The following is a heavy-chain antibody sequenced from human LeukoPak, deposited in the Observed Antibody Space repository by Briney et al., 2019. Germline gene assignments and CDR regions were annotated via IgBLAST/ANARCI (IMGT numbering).Heavy chain of an antibody. CDR3: ARDNKTGTTSPFDY. J-gene: IGHJ4*02. V-gene: IGHV4-34*01. CDR1: GGSFSGYY. D-gene: IGHD1-1*01. Sequence: LETLSLTCAVYGGSFSGYYWSWIRQPPGKGLEWIGEINHSGSTNYNPSLKSRVTISVDTSKNQFSLKLSSVTAADTAVYYCARDNKTGTTSPFDYWGQGTLVTVSS. CDR2: INHSGST.